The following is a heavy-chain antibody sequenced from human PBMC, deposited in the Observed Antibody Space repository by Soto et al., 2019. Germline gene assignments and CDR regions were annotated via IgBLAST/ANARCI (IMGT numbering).Heavy chain of an antibody. Sequence: EVQLVESGGGLVQPGGSLRLSCAASGFTFSNYWMHWVRQPPGKGLLWVSRINPDGSSTNYAGSVEGRFTVSRDNAKNTLYLQMNSLTDGVTAEYYCVRGTSDWYGIDFWGQGTLVTVAS. CDR1: GFTFSNYW. D-gene: IGHD3-9*01. J-gene: IGHJ4*02. V-gene: IGHV3-74*01. CDR3: VRGTSDWYGIDF. CDR2: INPDGSST.